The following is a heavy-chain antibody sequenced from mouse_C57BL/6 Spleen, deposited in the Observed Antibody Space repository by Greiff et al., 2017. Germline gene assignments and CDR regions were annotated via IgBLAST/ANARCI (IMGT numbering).Heavy chain of an antibody. D-gene: IGHD2-4*01. CDR3: ARGYDYPYFDY. CDR1: GFTFSSYG. CDR2: ISSGGSYT. Sequence: EVMLVESGGDLVKPGGSLKLSCAASGFTFSSYGMSWVRQTPDKRLEWVATISSGGSYTYYPDSVKGRFTISRDNAKNTLYLQMSSLKSEDTAMYYCARGYDYPYFDYWGQGTTLTVSS. J-gene: IGHJ2*01. V-gene: IGHV5-6*01.